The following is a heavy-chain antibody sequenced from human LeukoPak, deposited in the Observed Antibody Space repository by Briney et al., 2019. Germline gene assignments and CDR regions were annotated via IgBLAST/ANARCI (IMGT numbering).Heavy chain of an antibody. CDR2: INFNSGGT. Sequence: ASVKVSCKASGYTFTGSYMYWVRLAPGQGLEWLGWINFNSGGTGYAQKFQGRVTMTWDTSITTAYMELSWLTFDDTAIYYCARTTTLTSLFDFWGQGTLVTVSS. CDR1: GYTFTGSY. CDR3: ARTTTLTSLFDF. J-gene: IGHJ4*02. D-gene: IGHD4-17*01. V-gene: IGHV1-2*02.